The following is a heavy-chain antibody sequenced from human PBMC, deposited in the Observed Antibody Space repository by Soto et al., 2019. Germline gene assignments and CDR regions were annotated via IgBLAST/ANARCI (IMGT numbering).Heavy chain of an antibody. Sequence: EVQLLESGGGLVQPGGSLRLSCAASGFTFSSYAMSWVRQAPGKGLEWVSSISGSGGSTYYADSVKGRFTISRDNSKDMLYLQMSSRRAEDTAIYYCAKDQLGYGEYYFDYWGQGTLVTVSS. J-gene: IGHJ4*02. CDR2: ISGSGGST. D-gene: IGHD5-18*01. V-gene: IGHV3-23*01. CDR3: AKDQLGYGEYYFDY. CDR1: GFTFSSYA.